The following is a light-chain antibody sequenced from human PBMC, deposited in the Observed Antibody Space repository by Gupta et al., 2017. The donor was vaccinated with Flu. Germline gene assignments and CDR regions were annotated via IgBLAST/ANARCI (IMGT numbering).Light chain of an antibody. V-gene: IGKV1-39*01. CDR2: AAS. CDR1: QSISSY. CDR3: QQSYSTPRT. J-gene: IGKJ5*01. Sequence: DSQMTRSPSSLSASVGDRVTITCRASQSISSYLHWYQQKPGKAPKLLIYAASSLQSGVPSRFSGSGSGTDFNLTISILQPEDFATYYCQQSYSTPRTFGQGTRVEIK.